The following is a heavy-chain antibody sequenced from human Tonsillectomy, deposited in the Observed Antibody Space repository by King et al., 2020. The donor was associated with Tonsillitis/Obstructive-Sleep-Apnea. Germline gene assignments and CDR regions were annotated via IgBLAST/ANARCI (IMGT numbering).Heavy chain of an antibody. Sequence: QLQESGPGLVKPSETLSLTCTVSAGSIGSDYWSWIRQPPGKGLDWIGYISYLGYTRYNTYLNSRGTISVDTSMNQFSLKLSSVTAADTAVYYCARHNPQDNWNYDFWGQGTLVTVSS. J-gene: IGHJ4*02. D-gene: IGHD1-7*01. CDR1: AGSIGSDY. CDR2: ISYLGYT. V-gene: IGHV4-59*08. CDR3: ARHNPQDNWNYDF.